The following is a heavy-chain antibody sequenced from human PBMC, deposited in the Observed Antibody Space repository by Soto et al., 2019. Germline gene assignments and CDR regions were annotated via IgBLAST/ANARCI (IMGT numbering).Heavy chain of an antibody. Sequence: QVQLVQSGAEVKKPGSSVKVSCKASGGTFSSYAISWVRQAPGQGLEWTGGIIPIFGTANYAQKFQGRVTITADKSTSPAYMELSSLRSEDTAVYYCARDGGAAAGTLLHWGQVTLVTVSS. J-gene: IGHJ4*02. D-gene: IGHD6-13*01. CDR2: IIPIFGTA. CDR1: GGTFSSYA. V-gene: IGHV1-69*06. CDR3: ARDGGAAAGTLLH.